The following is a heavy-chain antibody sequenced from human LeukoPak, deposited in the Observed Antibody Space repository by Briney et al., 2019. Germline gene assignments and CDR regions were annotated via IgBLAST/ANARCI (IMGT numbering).Heavy chain of an antibody. D-gene: IGHD6-6*01. CDR2: IYYSGST. CDR1: GGSISSYY. V-gene: IGHV4-59*08. CDR3: ARWDGSSSRLYYFDY. J-gene: IGHJ4*02. Sequence: SETLSLTCTVSGGSISSYYWSWIRQPPGKGLEWIGYIYYSGSTNYNPSLKSRVTISVDTSKNQFSLKLSSVTAADTAVYYCARWDGSSSRLYYFDYWGQGTLVTVSS.